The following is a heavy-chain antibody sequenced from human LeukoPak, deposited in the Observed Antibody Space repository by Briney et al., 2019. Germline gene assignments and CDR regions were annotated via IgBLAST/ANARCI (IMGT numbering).Heavy chain of an antibody. J-gene: IGHJ3*02. Sequence: PSETLSLTCAVYGGSFSGYYWSWIRQPPGKGLEWIGEINHSGSTTYNPSLQSRVTISVDTSKNQFSLKLSSVTAADTAVYYCARATDYGDYVGAFDIWGQGTMVTVSS. CDR1: GGSFSGYY. CDR3: ARATDYGDYVGAFDI. V-gene: IGHV4-34*01. D-gene: IGHD4-17*01. CDR2: INHSGST.